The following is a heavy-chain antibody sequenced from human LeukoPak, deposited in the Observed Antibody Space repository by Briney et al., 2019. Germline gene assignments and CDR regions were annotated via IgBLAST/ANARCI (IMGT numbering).Heavy chain of an antibody. V-gene: IGHV3-48*03. CDR2: ISNNGTTV. Sequence: GGSLRLSCAASGLTFSNYDMNWVRQDPGKGLEGVSYISNNGTTVYHADSVKGRFTISRDNAKNSVSLQLDSLRAEDTAIYYCAKGDEYSSPWYFDLWGQGTLVTVSS. CDR3: AKGDEYSSPWYFDL. D-gene: IGHD5-18*01. CDR1: GLTFSNYD. J-gene: IGHJ4*02.